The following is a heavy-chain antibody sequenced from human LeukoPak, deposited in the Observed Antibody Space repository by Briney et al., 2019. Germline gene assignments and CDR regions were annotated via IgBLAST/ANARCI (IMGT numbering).Heavy chain of an antibody. J-gene: IGHJ4*02. CDR2: ISYDGSKK. CDR3: AKLGYDSSGSPRLVDY. D-gene: IGHD3-22*01. CDR1: GFTFMSYA. V-gene: IGHV3-30*18. Sequence: QPGRSLRLSCAASGFTFMSYAMHWVRQAPGKGLEWVAFISYDGSKKYYAESVKGRLTISRDNSKNTLDLQMNSLRAEDTAVYYCAKLGYDSSGSPRLVDYWGQGTLVTVSA.